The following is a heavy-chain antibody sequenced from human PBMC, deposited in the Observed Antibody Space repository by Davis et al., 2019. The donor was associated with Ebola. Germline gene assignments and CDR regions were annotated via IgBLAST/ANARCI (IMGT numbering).Heavy chain of an antibody. CDR1: GFSFSSYA. CDR2: ISSHGTRV. D-gene: IGHD4-17*01. J-gene: IGHJ1*01. Sequence: PGGSLRLSCAASGFSFSSYAIHWVRQAPGKGLEYVSSISSHGTRVSYTESVKGRFTISRDNSRNTVYLQMGSLRPEDMGVYYCVTGGWDADYGDFVRAEYFKYWGQGTLVTVSS. CDR3: VTGGWDADYGDFVRAEYFKY. V-gene: IGHV3-64*02.